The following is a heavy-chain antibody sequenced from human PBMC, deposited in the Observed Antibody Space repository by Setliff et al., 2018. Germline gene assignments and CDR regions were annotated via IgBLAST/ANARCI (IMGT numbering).Heavy chain of an antibody. Sequence: ASVKVSCKASANTFIAYYIHWVRQAPGQGLEWMGWINPNSAGTNYAQKFQGRVTMAWDASITTAYLDLSRLTSDDTASYYCARGIRQGYGAAMDEYFQHWGQGTLVTVSS. CDR3: ARGIRQGYGAAMDEYFQH. J-gene: IGHJ1*01. CDR2: INPNSAGT. D-gene: IGHD4-17*01. CDR1: ANTFIAYY. V-gene: IGHV1-2*02.